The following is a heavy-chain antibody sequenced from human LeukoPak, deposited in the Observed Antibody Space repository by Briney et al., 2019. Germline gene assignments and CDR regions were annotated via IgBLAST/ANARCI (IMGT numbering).Heavy chain of an antibody. CDR1: GFTFSSYS. D-gene: IGHD6-19*01. CDR2: ISSSSSTI. Sequence: GGSLRLSCAASGFTFSSYSMNWVRQAPGKGLEWVSYISSSSSTIYYADSVKGRFTISRDNAKNSLYLQMNSLRAEDTAVYYCAVSSGWPGDPDYWAREPWSPSPQ. J-gene: IGHJ4*02. V-gene: IGHV3-48*01. CDR3: AVSSGWPGDPDY.